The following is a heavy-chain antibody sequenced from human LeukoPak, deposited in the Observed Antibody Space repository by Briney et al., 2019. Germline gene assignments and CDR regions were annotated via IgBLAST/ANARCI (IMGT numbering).Heavy chain of an antibody. CDR2: ISYDGSNK. CDR1: GFTFSSYA. CDR3: ARDTGWLQSEQAFDY. D-gene: IGHD5-24*01. Sequence: PGGSLRLSCAASGFTFSSYAMHWVRQAPGKGLEWVAVISYDGSNKYYADSVKGRFTISRDNSKNTLYLQMNSLRAEDTAVYYCARDTGWLQSEQAFDYWGQGTLVTVSS. J-gene: IGHJ4*02. V-gene: IGHV3-30-3*01.